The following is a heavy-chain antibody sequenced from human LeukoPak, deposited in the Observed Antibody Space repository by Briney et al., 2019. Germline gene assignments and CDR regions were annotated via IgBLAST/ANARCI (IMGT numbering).Heavy chain of an antibody. CDR2: IYSGGST. V-gene: IGHV3-66*01. CDR1: GFTVSSNY. J-gene: IGHJ3*02. CDR3: ARTRYYDSSDAFDI. D-gene: IGHD3-22*01. Sequence: GGSLRLSCAASGFTVSSNYMSWVRQAPGKGLEWVSVIYSGGSTYYADSVKGRFTISRDNSKNTLYLQMNSLRAEDTAVYYCARTRYYDSSDAFDIWGQGTVVTVSS.